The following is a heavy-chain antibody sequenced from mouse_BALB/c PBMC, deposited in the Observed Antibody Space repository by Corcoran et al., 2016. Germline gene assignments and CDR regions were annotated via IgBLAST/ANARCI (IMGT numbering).Heavy chain of an antibody. D-gene: IGHD2-14*01. CDR2: IYPRDGSP. V-gene: IGHV1S12*01. J-gene: IGHJ2*01. CDR1: DYTFTSYY. Sequence: VQLQQSGPELVKPGASVKISCKASDYTFTSYYIHWVKQRPGQGLEWIGYIYPRDGSPNYNEKFKGKATLTADTSSSTAYMQLSSLTSEDSAVYFCARSGRYDDFDYWGQGTTLTVSS. CDR3: ARSGRYDDFDY.